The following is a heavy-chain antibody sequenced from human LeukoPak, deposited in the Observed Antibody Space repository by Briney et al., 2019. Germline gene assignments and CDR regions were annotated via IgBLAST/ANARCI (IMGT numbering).Heavy chain of an antibody. Sequence: AGSLRLSCAASGFTFSSYEMNWVRQAPGKGLEWVSYISSSCSTIYYAGSVKGRFTISRDNAKNSLYLQMNSLRAEDTAVYYCARDCGGGSCYGPYDAFDIWGQGTMVTVSS. D-gene: IGHD2-15*01. CDR1: GFTFSSYE. CDR2: ISSSCSTI. J-gene: IGHJ3*02. V-gene: IGHV3-48*03. CDR3: ARDCGGGSCYGPYDAFDI.